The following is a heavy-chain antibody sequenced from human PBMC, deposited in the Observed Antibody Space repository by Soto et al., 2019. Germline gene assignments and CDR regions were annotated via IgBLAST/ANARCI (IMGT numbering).Heavy chain of an antibody. CDR3: TTDSYSTIIIVRFDY. CDR1: GFTFSNAW. J-gene: IGHJ4*01. Sequence: GGSLRLSCAASGFTFSNAWINWVRQAPGKGLEWVGRIKSKTDGGTTDYAAPVKGRFAISRDDSNNMVYLQMNSLKIEDTAVYYCTTDSYSTIIIVRFDYWGHGTLVTVSA. CDR2: IKSKTDGGTT. V-gene: IGHV3-15*07. D-gene: IGHD3-22*01.